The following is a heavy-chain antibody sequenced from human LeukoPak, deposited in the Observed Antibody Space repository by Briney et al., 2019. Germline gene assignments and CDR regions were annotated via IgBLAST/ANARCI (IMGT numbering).Heavy chain of an antibody. Sequence: GGSLRLSCAVSGITLSNYGMSWVRQAPGKGLEWVAGISDSGGSTNYADSVKGRFTISRDNPKNTLYLQMNSLRAEDTAVYFCAKRGVVIRVILVGFHKEAYCFDSWGQGVLVTVSA. CDR2: ISDSGGST. CDR1: GITLSNYG. J-gene: IGHJ4*02. V-gene: IGHV3-23*01. D-gene: IGHD3-22*01. CDR3: AKRGVVIRVILVGFHKEAYCFDS.